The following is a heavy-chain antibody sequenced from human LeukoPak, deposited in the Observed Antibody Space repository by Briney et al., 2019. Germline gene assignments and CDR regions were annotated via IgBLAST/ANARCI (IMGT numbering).Heavy chain of an antibody. Sequence: GASVKVSCKASGYTFTGYYINWVRQAPGQGFEWMGRISPNSGATDYAQKFQGRVTMTRDTSISAAYMDLSRLTSDDTAVYYCATQATSGWHFSWGQGTLVTVSS. CDR2: ISPNSGAT. CDR3: ATQATSGWHFS. CDR1: GYTFTGYY. D-gene: IGHD6-19*01. J-gene: IGHJ5*02. V-gene: IGHV1-2*02.